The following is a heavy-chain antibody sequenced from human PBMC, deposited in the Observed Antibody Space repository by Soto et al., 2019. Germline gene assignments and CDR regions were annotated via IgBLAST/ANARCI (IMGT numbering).Heavy chain of an antibody. CDR2: MNPNSGNT. CDR1: GYTFTSFD. J-gene: IGHJ5*02. D-gene: IGHD3-10*01. CDR3: ARGPIYGSGSYLSDP. V-gene: IGHV1-8*01. Sequence: QVQLVQSGAEVKKPGASVKVSCKASGYTFTSFDINWVRQATGQGLEWVGWMNPNSGNTGYAQKCQGRVTMTRNTSRSTAYMELSSLRSEDTAVYHCARGPIYGSGSYLSDPWGQGTLVTVSS.